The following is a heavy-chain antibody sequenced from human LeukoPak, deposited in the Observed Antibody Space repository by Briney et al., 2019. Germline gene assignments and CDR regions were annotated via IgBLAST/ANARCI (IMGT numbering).Heavy chain of an antibody. D-gene: IGHD6-6*01. CDR2: ISSSSSSNI. CDR1: GFTFSSYG. CDR3: ARGGAARPDY. Sequence: PGGSLRLSCAASGFTFSSYGMNWVRQAPGKGLEWVSYISSSSSSNINYADSVKGRFTISRDNAKNSLYLQMNSLRAEDTAVYYCARGGAARPDYWGQGNLVTVSS. V-gene: IGHV3-48*01. J-gene: IGHJ4*02.